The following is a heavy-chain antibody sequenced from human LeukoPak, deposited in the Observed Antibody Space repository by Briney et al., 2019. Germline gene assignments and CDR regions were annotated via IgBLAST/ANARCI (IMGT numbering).Heavy chain of an antibody. CDR1: GFSFSTTD. Sequence: GGSLRLSCAASGFSFSTTDMTWVRQSPGKGPQWLSTINGGGDRTYYADSVKGRFTISRDNSKNTVYLQMNSLRAEDTAVYYCAKENWALVYWGQGTLVTVSS. CDR3: AKENWALVY. CDR2: INGGGDRT. D-gene: IGHD7-27*01. J-gene: IGHJ4*02. V-gene: IGHV3-23*01.